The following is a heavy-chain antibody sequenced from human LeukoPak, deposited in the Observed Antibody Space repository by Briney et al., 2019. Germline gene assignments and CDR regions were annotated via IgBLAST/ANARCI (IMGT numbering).Heavy chain of an antibody. CDR3: ARALVAATGDFDY. V-gene: IGHV4-59*08. J-gene: IGHJ4*02. CDR2: ISYTGST. D-gene: IGHD2-15*01. Sequence: PSETLSLTCTVSGGSISKYYWSWIRQPPGKGLEWIGYISYTGSTNYNPSLKARVTISLDTSKNQFSLKLSSVTAADTAVYYCARALVAATGDFDYWGQGTLVTVSS. CDR1: GGSISKYY.